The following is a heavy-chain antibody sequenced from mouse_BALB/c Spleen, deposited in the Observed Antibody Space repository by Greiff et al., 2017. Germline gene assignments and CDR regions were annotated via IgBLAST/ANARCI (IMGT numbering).Heavy chain of an antibody. D-gene: IGHD2-1*01. CDR1: GFTFSSYG. V-gene: IGHV5-6*01. CDR2: ISSGGSYT. J-gene: IGHJ2*01. Sequence: EVKLMESGGDLVKPGGSLKLSCAASGFTFSSYGMSWVRQTPDKRLEWVATISSGGSYTYYPDSVKGRFTISRDNAKNTLYLQMSRLTSEDTAMYYCARLYGNYSDYWGQGTTLTVSS. CDR3: ARLYGNYSDY.